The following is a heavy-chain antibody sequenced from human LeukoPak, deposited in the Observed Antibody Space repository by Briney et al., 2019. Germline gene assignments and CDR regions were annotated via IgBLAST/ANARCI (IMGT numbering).Heavy chain of an antibody. CDR2: ISGSGGST. J-gene: IGHJ4*02. Sequence: GGSLRLSCAASGFTFSSYAMSWVRQAPGKGLEWVSAISGSGGSTYYADSVKGRFTISRDNSKNTLYLQMNSLRAEDPAVYYCANVYGGYESSGYSAPRNGLNWGQGTLVTVSS. CDR3: ANVYGGYESSGYSAPRNGLN. CDR1: GFTFSSYA. V-gene: IGHV3-23*01. D-gene: IGHD3-22*01.